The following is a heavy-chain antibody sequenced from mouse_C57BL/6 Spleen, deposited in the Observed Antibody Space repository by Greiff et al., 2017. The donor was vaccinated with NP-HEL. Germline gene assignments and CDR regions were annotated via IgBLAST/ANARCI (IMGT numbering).Heavy chain of an antibody. J-gene: IGHJ2*01. CDR1: GFTFSSYG. Sequence: EVQVVESGGDLVKPGGSLKLSCAASGFTFSSYGMSWVRQTPDKRLEWVATISSGGSYTYYPDSVKGRFTISRDNAKNTLYLQMSSLKSEDTAMYYCASLRSYYFDYWGQGTTLTVSS. CDR2: ISSGGSYT. V-gene: IGHV5-6*01. CDR3: ASLRSYYFDY. D-gene: IGHD1-1*01.